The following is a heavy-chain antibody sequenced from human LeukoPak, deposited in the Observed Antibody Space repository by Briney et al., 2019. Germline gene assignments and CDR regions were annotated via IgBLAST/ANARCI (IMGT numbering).Heavy chain of an antibody. V-gene: IGHV4-39*01. CDR2: IYYSGST. CDR1: GGSISSSSYY. D-gene: IGHD5-12*01. Sequence: PSETLSLTCTVSGGSISSSSYYWGWIRQPPGKGLEWIGSIYYSGSTYYNPSLKSRVTISVDTSKNQFSLKLSSVTAADTAVYYCADSGATGYWGQGTLVTVSS. CDR3: ADSGATGY. J-gene: IGHJ4*02.